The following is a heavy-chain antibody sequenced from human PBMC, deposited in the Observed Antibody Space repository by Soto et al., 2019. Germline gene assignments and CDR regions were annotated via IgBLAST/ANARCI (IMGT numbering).Heavy chain of an antibody. CDR1: LYTFTGYY. D-gene: IGHD1-1*01. J-gene: IGHJ6*02. V-gene: IGHV1-2*02. Sequence: ASVKVSCQASLYTFTGYYMHWVRQAPGQGLEWMGWINPNSGGTNYAQKFQGRVTMTRDTSTSTVYMELSSLRSEDTAVYYCARGVLHRYGMDVWGQGNTVTVS. CDR3: ARGVLHRYGMDV. CDR2: INPNSGGT.